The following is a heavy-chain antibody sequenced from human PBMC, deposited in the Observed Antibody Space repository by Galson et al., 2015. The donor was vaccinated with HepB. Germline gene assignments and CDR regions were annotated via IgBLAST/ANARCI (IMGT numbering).Heavy chain of an antibody. CDR2: IYWDNEK. D-gene: IGHD4-17*01. J-gene: IGHJ4*02. CDR3: AHSVPSAVTTTPFDY. CDR1: GFSLSTSGVG. V-gene: IGHV2-5*02. Sequence: PALVKPTQTLTLTCTLSGFSLSTSGVGVGWLRQPPGKFLEWLGIIYWDNEKRYNPSLKNRLSITKDTSKNQVVLTMTNMDPVDTATYYCAHSVPSAVTTTPFDYWGQGTPVTVSP.